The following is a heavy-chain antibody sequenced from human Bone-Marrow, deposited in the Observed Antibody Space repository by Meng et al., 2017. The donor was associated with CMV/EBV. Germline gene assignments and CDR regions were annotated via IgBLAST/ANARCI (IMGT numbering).Heavy chain of an antibody. CDR2: IYYSGST. V-gene: IGHV4-59*01. CDR1: GGSISSYY. D-gene: IGHD3-3*01. CDR3: ARMESGPRDYYYYGMDV. J-gene: IGHJ6*02. Sequence: SETLSLTCTVSGGSISSYYWSWIRQPPGKGLEWIGCIYYSGSTNYNPSLKSRVTISVDTSKNQFSLKLSSVTAADTAVYYCARMESGPRDYYYYGMDVWGQGTTVTVSS.